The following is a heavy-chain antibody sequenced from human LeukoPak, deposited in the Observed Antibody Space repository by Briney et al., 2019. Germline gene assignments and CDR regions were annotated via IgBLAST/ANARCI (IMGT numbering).Heavy chain of an antibody. D-gene: IGHD2-2*01. V-gene: IGHV3-23*01. CDR3: AKDASRYCSSTTCYPFDC. CDR1: GFTFSGHW. CDR2: ISGSGGST. J-gene: IGHJ4*02. Sequence: GGSLSLSCAASGFTFSGHWMSWVRQAPGKGLEWVSIISGSGGSTYYADSVKGRFTISRDHSKNTLYLQMNRLRAEDTAAYFCAKDASRYCSSTTCYPFDCWGQGTLVTVSS.